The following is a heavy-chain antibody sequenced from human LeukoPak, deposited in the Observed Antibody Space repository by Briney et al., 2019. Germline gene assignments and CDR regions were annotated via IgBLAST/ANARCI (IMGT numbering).Heavy chain of an antibody. CDR1: GGSISSYY. CDR2: IYYSGST. Sequence: SETLSLTCTVSGGSISSYYWSWIRQPPGKGLEWIGYIYYSGSTNYNPSLKSRVTISVDTSKNQFSLKLSSVTAADTAVYYCARDLGLDLDWAHFDYWGQGTLVTVSS. D-gene: IGHD3-16*01. CDR3: ARDLGLDLDWAHFDY. J-gene: IGHJ4*02. V-gene: IGHV4-59*01.